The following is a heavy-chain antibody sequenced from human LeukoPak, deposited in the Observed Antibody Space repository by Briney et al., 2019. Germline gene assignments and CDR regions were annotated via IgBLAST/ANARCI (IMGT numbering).Heavy chain of an antibody. CDR2: ISSSSSYI. V-gene: IGHV3-21*01. Sequence: KTGGSLRLSCAASGFTFSSYTMNWVRQAPGKGLEWVSSISSSSSYIYYADSVKDRFTISRDNAKNSLYLQMNSLRAEDTAVYYCARDGKADYYGSENPPRYWYFDLWGRGTLVTVSS. CDR1: GFTFSSYT. CDR3: ARDGKADYYGSENPPRYWYFDL. J-gene: IGHJ2*01. D-gene: IGHD3-10*01.